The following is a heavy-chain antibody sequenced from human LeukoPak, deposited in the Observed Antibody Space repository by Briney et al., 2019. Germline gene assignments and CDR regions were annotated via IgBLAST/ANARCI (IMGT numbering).Heavy chain of an antibody. V-gene: IGHV4-4*02. D-gene: IGHD6-13*01. CDR2: VYHSGST. CDR3: ASRGSGSSWYMRGDY. CDR1: GGSISSSYW. J-gene: IGHJ4*02. Sequence: PSETLSLTCAVSGGSISSSYWWSWVRQPPGKGLEWIGEVYHSGSTNYNPSLKSRVTISVDKSKNQFSLKLSSVTAADTAVYYCASRGSGSSWYMRGDYWGQGTLVTVSS.